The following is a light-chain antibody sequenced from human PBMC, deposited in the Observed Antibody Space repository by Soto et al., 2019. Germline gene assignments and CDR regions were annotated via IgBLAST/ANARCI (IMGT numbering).Light chain of an antibody. CDR3: SSYTSSSTLV. Sequence: QSALTQPASVSGSPGQSITISCTGTSSDVGGYDYVSWYQQRPGKAPKLLIYDVFNRPSGVSNRFSGSRSDNTASLTISGLQAEDETDYYCSSYTSSSTLVFGTGTKVTVL. CDR2: DVF. CDR1: SSDVGGYDY. V-gene: IGLV2-14*03. J-gene: IGLJ1*01.